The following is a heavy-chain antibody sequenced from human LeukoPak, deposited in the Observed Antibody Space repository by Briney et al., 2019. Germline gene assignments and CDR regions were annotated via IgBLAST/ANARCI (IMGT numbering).Heavy chain of an antibody. V-gene: IGHV3-74*01. CDR1: GFTFSNYW. CDR3: ARGRHGISGWG. CDR2: IQSDGITT. D-gene: IGHD2-15*01. Sequence: PGGSLRLSCAASGFTFSNYWMHWVRQVPGKGLVWVSRIQSDGITTNYADSVKGRFTISRDNAKNTLYLQMNSLRAEDTAVYYCARGRHGISGWGWGQGTLVTLYS. J-gene: IGHJ4*02.